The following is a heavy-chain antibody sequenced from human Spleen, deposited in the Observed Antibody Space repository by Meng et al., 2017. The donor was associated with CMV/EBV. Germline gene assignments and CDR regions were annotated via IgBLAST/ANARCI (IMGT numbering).Heavy chain of an antibody. V-gene: IGHV4-34*01. CDR3: ARDVFGYTGAYGS. J-gene: IGHJ4*02. D-gene: IGHD1-26*01. CDR2: INHSGST. Sequence: GSLRLSCAVYGGSFSGYYWSWIRQPPGKGLEWIGEINHSGSTNYNPSLKSRVTISVDTSMNQFSLKLNSVTAADTAVYYCARDVFGYTGAYGSWGQGMLVTVSS. CDR1: GGSFSGYY.